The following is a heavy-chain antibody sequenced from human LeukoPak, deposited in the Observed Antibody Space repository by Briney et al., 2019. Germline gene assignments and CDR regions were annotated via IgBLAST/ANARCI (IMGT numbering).Heavy chain of an antibody. Sequence: GGSLRLSCAASGFTFSSYAMSWVRQAPGKGLEWVSTITDSGGTTFYADSVKGRFTISRDNSKNTLYLQMNSLRAEDTAVYYCARDSETIYCSGGSCYPGIFDYWGQGTLVTVSS. CDR2: ITDSGGTT. J-gene: IGHJ4*02. CDR1: GFTFSSYA. CDR3: ARDSETIYCSGGSCYPGIFDY. V-gene: IGHV3-23*01. D-gene: IGHD2-15*01.